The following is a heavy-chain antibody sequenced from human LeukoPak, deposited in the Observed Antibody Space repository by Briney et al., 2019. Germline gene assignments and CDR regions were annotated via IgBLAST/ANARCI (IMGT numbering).Heavy chain of an antibody. J-gene: IGHJ4*02. CDR2: INHSGST. CDR3: ARGVTYYYDSSGYGRHFDY. CDR1: GGSFSGYY. V-gene: IGHV4-34*01. D-gene: IGHD3-22*01. Sequence: SETLSLTCAVYGGSFSGYYWSWIRQPPGKGLEWIGVINHSGSTNYNPSLKSRVTISVDTSKNQFSLKLSSVTAADTAVYYCARGVTYYYDSSGYGRHFDYWGQGTLVTVSS.